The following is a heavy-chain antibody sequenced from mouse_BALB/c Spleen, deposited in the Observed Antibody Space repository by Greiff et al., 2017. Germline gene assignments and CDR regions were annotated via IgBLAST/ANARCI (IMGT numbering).Heavy chain of an antibody. V-gene: IGHV2-2*02. J-gene: IGHJ4*01. CDR2: IWSGGST. Sequence: QVQLQQSGPGLVQPSQSLSITCTVSGFSLTSYGVHWVRQSPGKGLEWLGVIWSGGSTDYNAAFISRLSISKDNSKSQVFFKMNSLQANDTAIYYCARCIYYYGSSYGAMDYWGQGTSVTVSS. D-gene: IGHD1-1*01. CDR1: GFSLTSYG. CDR3: ARCIYYYGSSYGAMDY.